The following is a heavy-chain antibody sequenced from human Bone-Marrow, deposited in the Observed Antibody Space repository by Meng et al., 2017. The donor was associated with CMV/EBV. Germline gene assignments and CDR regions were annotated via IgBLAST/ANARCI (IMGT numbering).Heavy chain of an antibody. Sequence: GESLKISCAASGFTFSDYYMSWVRQAPGKGLEWVANIKQDGSEKYYVDSVKGRFTISRDNAKNSLYLQMNSLRAEDTAVYYCAREGAGYCSSTSCYVTYYYYGMDVWGQGTTVTVSS. CDR2: IKQDGSEK. D-gene: IGHD2-2*01. CDR3: AREGAGYCSSTSCYVTYYYYGMDV. V-gene: IGHV3-7*01. CDR1: GFTFSDYY. J-gene: IGHJ6*02.